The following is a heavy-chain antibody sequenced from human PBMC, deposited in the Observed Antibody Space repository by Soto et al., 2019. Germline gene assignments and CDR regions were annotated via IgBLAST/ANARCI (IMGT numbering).Heavy chain of an antibody. CDR2: INHSGST. CDR1: GGSFSGYY. Sequence: SETLSLTCAVYGGSFSGYYWSWIRQPPGKGLEWIGEINHSGSTNYNPSLKSRVTISVDTSKNQFSLKLSSVTAADTAVYYCAREGCSGGSCYWFDPWGQGTLVTVSS. V-gene: IGHV4-34*01. D-gene: IGHD2-15*01. CDR3: AREGCSGGSCYWFDP. J-gene: IGHJ5*02.